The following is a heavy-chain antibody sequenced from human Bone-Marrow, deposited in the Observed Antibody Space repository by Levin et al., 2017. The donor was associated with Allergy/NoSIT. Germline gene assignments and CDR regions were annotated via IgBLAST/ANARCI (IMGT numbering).Heavy chain of an antibody. J-gene: IGHJ5*01. V-gene: IGHV3-23*01. Sequence: AGESLKISCAASGFTFSAYAMKWIRQAPGKGLEWVSMISDSGTSTRYADSLKGRFSISRDNSKSTVFLQMNSLRAEDTAIYYCATHWGKVRGGDSWGQGTLVTVSS. CDR2: ISDSGTST. CDR3: ATHWGKVRGGDS. CDR1: GFTFSAYA. D-gene: IGHD3-10*01.